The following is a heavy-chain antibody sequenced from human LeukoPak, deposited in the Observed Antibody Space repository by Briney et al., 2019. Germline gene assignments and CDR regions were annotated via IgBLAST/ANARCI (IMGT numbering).Heavy chain of an antibody. D-gene: IGHD3-22*01. Sequence: PGGSLRLSCAASGFTFSSYAMSWVRQAPGKGLEWVSAISGSGGSTYYADSVKGRFTISRDNSKNTLYLQMNSLRAEDTAVYYCAKEEDYYDSSGCYSGNWFDPWGQGTLVTVSS. CDR3: AKEEDYYDSSGCYSGNWFDP. V-gene: IGHV3-23*01. CDR1: GFTFSSYA. CDR2: ISGSGGST. J-gene: IGHJ5*02.